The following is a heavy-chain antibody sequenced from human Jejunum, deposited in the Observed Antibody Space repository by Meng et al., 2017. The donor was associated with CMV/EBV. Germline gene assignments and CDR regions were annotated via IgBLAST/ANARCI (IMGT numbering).Heavy chain of an antibody. CDR1: GFTFDDFA. J-gene: IGHJ2*01. Sequence: SGFTFDDFAMHWVRQRPGKGLEWVAGINWHSGTIDYADFVQGRFTISRDNAESSLYLQMNSLRGDDTALYYCVKDFGASGTYWYFDFWGRGTLVTVSS. V-gene: IGHV3-9*01. CDR3: VKDFGASGTYWYFDF. D-gene: IGHD6-13*01. CDR2: INWHSGTI.